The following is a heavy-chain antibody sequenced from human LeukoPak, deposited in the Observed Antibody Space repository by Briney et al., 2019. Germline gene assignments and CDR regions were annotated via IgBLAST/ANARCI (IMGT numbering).Heavy chain of an antibody. CDR2: IYHSGST. CDR3: ARQAIEYSSSHAEYFRH. V-gene: IGHV4-30-2*01. J-gene: IGHJ1*01. CDR1: GGSISSGGYY. Sequence: SETLSLTCTVSGGSISSGGYYWSWIRQPPGKGLEWIGYIYHSGSTYYNPSLKSRVTISVDRSKNQFSLKLSSVTAADTAVYYCARQAIEYSSSHAEYFRHWGQGTLVTVSS. D-gene: IGHD6-6*01.